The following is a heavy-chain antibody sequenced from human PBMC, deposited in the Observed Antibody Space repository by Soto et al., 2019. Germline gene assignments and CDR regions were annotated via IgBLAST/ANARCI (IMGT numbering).Heavy chain of an antibody. V-gene: IGHV4-61*03. D-gene: IGHD5-12*01. J-gene: IGHJ4*02. Sequence: SETLSLTCSVSDGSVSSGNYYWTWVRQPPGKGLKWIGYISSTGSTLYNPSLKSRLIISFDTSMNHFSMKLTSMTAADTAVYYCARGALALFDSWGQGTLVTVSS. CDR2: ISSTGST. CDR3: ARGALALFDS. CDR1: DGSVSSGNYY.